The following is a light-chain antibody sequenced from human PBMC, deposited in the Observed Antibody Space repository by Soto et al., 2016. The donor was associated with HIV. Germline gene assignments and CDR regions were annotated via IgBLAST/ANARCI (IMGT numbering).Light chain of an antibody. CDR1: RVGGKS. CDR3: QVWDGSSRHWV. J-gene: IGLJ2*01. Sequence: YELTQPPSVSVAPRKTASITCGGNRVGGKSVHWYQQKPGQAPVMVLFADSDRPSGIPERFSGSNSENTATLTISRVEAGDEADYYCQVWDGSSRHWVFGGGTKLTVL. CDR2: ADS. V-gene: IGLV3-21*03.